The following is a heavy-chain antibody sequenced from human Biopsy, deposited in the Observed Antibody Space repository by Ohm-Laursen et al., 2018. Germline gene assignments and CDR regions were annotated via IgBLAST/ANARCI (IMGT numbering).Heavy chain of an antibody. Sequence: SVKVSCKGSGYAVNDYFLHWLRQAPGQGPEWMGWISPNSGGTNYAQKFQGRVTMTTDTSTSTVYLELRRLISEDTAVYYCARDIMNRIAGLVARSDVFDVWGQGTLVTVSS. J-gene: IGHJ3*01. CDR1: GYAVNDYF. D-gene: IGHD3-16*01. CDR3: ARDIMNRIAGLVARSDVFDV. CDR2: ISPNSGGT. V-gene: IGHV1-2*02.